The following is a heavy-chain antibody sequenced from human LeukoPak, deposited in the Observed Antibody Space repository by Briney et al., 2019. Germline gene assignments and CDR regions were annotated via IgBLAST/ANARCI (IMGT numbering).Heavy chain of an antibody. CDR3: ARRTGYSPFDS. V-gene: IGHV4-38-2*02. CDR1: GYSITSGYY. D-gene: IGHD3/OR15-3a*01. J-gene: IGHJ4*02. Sequence: SETLSLTCTVSGYSITSGYYWGWIRQPPGKGLEWIASIYHSGSTYYNPSLKSRVTISVDTSKNQFSLKLTSVTAADTAVYYCARRTGYSPFDSWGREPWSPSPQ. CDR2: IYHSGST.